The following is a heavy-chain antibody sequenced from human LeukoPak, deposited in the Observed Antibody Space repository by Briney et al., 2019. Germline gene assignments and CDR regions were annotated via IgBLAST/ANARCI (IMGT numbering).Heavy chain of an antibody. V-gene: IGHV4-39*01. J-gene: IGHJ4*02. CDR1: GGYISSSSYY. Sequence: SETPSLTCTVSGGYISSSSYYWGWIRQPPGKGLEWIGSIYYSGSTYCNPSLKSRVTISVDTSKNQFSLKLSSVTAADTAVYYCASRVSHFDWLPPGYYFDYRRQGTLVTVPS. CDR3: ASRVSHFDWLPPGYYFDY. CDR2: IYYSGST. D-gene: IGHD3-9*01.